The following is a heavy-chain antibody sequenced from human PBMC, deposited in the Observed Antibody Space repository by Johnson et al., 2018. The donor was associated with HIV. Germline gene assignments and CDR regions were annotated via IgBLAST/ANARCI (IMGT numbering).Heavy chain of an antibody. V-gene: IGHV3-53*01. CDR3: ARSGTYMSSWSGGNDVFDI. Sequence: VQLVESGGGLIQPGGSLRLSCAASGFTVSSNYMSWVRQAPGTGLEWVSLIYSGGSTYYADSVTGRFTISRDTSKNTLYLQMNSLRADDTAVYYCARSGTYMSSWSGGNDVFDIWGQGTMVTVSS. CDR2: IYSGGST. CDR1: GFTVSSNY. D-gene: IGHD6-13*01. J-gene: IGHJ3*02.